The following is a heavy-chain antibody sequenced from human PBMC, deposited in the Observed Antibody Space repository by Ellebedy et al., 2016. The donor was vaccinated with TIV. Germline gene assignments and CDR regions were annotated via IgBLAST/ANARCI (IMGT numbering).Heavy chain of an antibody. V-gene: IGHV3-48*02. D-gene: IGHD4-17*01. CDR2: INGPAKTI. Sequence: PGGSLRLSCGGSGFSFSNYPMNWVRQAPGKGLEWLSYINGPAKTIYYADSVKGRFSISRDNVKNSLYLQMNSLRDEDTAVYYCARDENYGAEVIDYWGQGTLVTVSS. CDR1: GFSFSNYP. CDR3: ARDENYGAEVIDY. J-gene: IGHJ4*02.